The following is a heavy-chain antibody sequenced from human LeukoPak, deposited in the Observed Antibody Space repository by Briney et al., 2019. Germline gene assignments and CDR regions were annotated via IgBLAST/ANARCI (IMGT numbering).Heavy chain of an antibody. J-gene: IGHJ3*02. Sequence: GGSLRLSCAASGFTFSSYSMNWVRQAPGKGLEWVSSISSSSSYIYYADSVKGRFTISRDNSKNTLYLQMNSLRAEDTAVYYCAKHYYDSLIDAFDIWGQGTMVTVSS. CDR3: AKHYYDSLIDAFDI. CDR1: GFTFSSYS. CDR2: ISSSSSYI. D-gene: IGHD3-22*01. V-gene: IGHV3-21*04.